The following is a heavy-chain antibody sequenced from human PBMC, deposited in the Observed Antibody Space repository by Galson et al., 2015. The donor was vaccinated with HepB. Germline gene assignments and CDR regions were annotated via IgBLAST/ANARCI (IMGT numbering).Heavy chain of an antibody. CDR2: IGPTDSYT. J-gene: IGHJ4*02. Sequence: QSGAEVKKPGESLRISCKTSGYNFTNYWVSWVRQMPGKGPEWMGKIGPTDSYTNYSPSFQGHVTISTDKSVSTAYLQWNSLKASDTAIYYCARQPYYYDALTGYYRVTYYFDYWGPGALVTVSS. CDR3: ARQPYYYDALTGYYRVTYYFDY. D-gene: IGHD3-9*01. V-gene: IGHV5-10-1*01. CDR1: GYNFTNYW.